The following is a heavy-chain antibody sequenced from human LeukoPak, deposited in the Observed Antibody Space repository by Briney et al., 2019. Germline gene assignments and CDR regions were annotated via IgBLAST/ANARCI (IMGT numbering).Heavy chain of an antibody. CDR2: IYHTGSS. D-gene: IGHD2-2*01. V-gene: IGHV4-59*01. CDR1: GGSISSYY. Sequence: PSETLSLTCTVSGGSISSYYWTWIRQPPGKGLEWIGYIYHTGSSNYNPSLESRVTISVDTSKNQFSLKLNSVTAADTAVYYCARGDAYHFDSWGQGTLVTVSS. CDR3: ARGDAYHFDS. J-gene: IGHJ4*02.